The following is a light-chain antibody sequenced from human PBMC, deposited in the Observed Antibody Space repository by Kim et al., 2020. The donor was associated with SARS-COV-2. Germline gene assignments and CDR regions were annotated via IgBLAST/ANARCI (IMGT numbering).Light chain of an antibody. CDR2: DVS. V-gene: IGLV2-14*01. Sequence: QSALTQPASVSGSPGQSITISCSGTSSDVGCYNYVSWYQQHPGKAPKLMIYDVSKRPSGVSNRFSGSKSGNAASLTISGLQAEDEADYYCRSYTSSSTPVFGGGTQLTVL. CDR3: RSYTSSSTPV. CDR1: SSDVGCYNY. J-gene: IGLJ2*01.